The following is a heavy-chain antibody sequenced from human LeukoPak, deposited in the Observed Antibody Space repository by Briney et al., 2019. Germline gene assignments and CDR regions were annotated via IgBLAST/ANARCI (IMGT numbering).Heavy chain of an antibody. CDR3: ARVWVPSPDDAFDI. J-gene: IGHJ3*02. CDR2: INTNTGNP. CDR1: GYTFTSYA. V-gene: IGHV7-4-1*02. D-gene: IGHD1-14*01. Sequence: GASVKVSCKASGYTFTSYAMNWVRQAPGQGLEWMGWINTNTGNPTYAQGFTGRFVFSLDTSVSTAYLQISSLKAEDTAVYYCARVWVPSPDDAFDIWGQGTMVTVSS.